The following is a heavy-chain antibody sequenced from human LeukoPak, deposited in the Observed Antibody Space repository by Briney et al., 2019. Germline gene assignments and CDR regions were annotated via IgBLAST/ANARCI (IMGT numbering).Heavy chain of an antibody. CDR1: GFTFRRYW. J-gene: IGHJ4*02. V-gene: IGHV3-7*01. CDR2: IKGKGGGK. CDR3: AREYL. Sequence: GGSLRLSCAASGFTFRRYWMSWVRQTPGKGPEWVASIKGKGGGKNYADTVKGRFTLSRDNATNSLSLHMESLRLAYTAVYYCAREYLWGQGTQVIVSS.